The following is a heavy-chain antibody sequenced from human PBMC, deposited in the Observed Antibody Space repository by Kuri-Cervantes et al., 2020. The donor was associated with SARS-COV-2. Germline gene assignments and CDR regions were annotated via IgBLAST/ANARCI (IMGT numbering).Heavy chain of an antibody. V-gene: IGHV4-39*07. J-gene: IGHJ5*02. D-gene: IGHD1-26*01. Sequence: SETLSLTCTVSGGSISSSSYYWGWIRQPPGKGLEWIGSIYTSGSTNYNPSLKSRVTMSVDTSKNQFSLKLSSVTAADTAVYYCARDKGSGSYRWFDPWGQGTLVTVSS. CDR2: IYTSGST. CDR3: ARDKGSGSYRWFDP. CDR1: GGSISSSSYY.